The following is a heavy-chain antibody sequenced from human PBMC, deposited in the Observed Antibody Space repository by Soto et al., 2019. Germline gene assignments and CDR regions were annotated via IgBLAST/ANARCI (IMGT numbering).Heavy chain of an antibody. CDR1: GYTFTSYA. Sequence: QVQLVQSGAEEKKPGASVKVSCKASGYTFTSYAMHWVRQAPGQRLEWMGWINAGNGNTKYSQKFQGRVTITRDTSRRKGHKGLGQLGTGGKAVLFCARRYWVVTALDYWGQGTLVTVSS. CDR3: ARRYWVVTALDY. V-gene: IGHV1-3*05. CDR2: INAGNGNT. D-gene: IGHD2-21*02. J-gene: IGHJ4*02.